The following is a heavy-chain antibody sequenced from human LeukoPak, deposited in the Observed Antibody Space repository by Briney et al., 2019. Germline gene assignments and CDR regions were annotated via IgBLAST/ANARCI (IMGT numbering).Heavy chain of an antibody. CDR1: GFTFSSYA. CDR2: ISYDGSNK. Sequence: RPGGSLRLSCAASGFTFSSYAMHWVRQAPGKGLEWVAVISYDGSNKYYADSVKGRFTISRDNSKNTLYLQMNSLRAEDTAVYYCAREGRSGFGELFGLDYWGQGTLVTVSS. V-gene: IGHV3-30-3*01. D-gene: IGHD3-10*01. J-gene: IGHJ4*02. CDR3: AREGRSGFGELFGLDY.